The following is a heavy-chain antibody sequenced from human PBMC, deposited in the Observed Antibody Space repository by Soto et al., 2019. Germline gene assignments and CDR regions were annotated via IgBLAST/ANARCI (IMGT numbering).Heavy chain of an antibody. Sequence: AGGSLRLSCAASGFTFSSYGMHWVRQAPGKGLEWVAVIWYDGSNKYYADSVKGRFTISRDNSKNTLYLEMNSLRAEDTAIYYCARDGSPGGFGMDVWGQGTTVTVSS. J-gene: IGHJ6*02. CDR3: ARDGSPGGFGMDV. V-gene: IGHV3-33*01. D-gene: IGHD3-16*01. CDR2: IWYDGSNK. CDR1: GFTFSSYG.